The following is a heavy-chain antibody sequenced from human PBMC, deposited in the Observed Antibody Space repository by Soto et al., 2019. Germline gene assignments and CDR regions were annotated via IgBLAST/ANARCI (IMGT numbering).Heavy chain of an antibody. V-gene: IGHV3-33*01. CDR3: ARDLRDDWYFPFPSTFLDY. Sequence: QVQLVESGGGVVQPGRSLRLSCAASGFTFSSYGVHWVRQAPGNGVEWVAVIWYDGSNKNYADSVKGRFTISRDNSKNTLYLQMNSLRAQDTAVYYCARDLRDDWYFPFPSTFLDYWGQGTLVTVSS. CDR1: GFTFSSYG. J-gene: IGHJ4*02. D-gene: IGHD3-9*01. CDR2: IWYDGSNK.